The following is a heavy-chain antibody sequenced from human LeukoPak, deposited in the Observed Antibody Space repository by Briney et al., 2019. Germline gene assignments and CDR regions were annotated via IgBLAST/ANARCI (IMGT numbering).Heavy chain of an antibody. J-gene: IGHJ4*02. Sequence: ASVKVSCKASGYTFTSYGISWVRQAPGQRLEWMGWINAGNGNTKYSQKFQGRVTITRDKSASTIYMDLSSLRSEDTAVYYCARGAYILGFCSSTSCSPSLSQASDWGQGTLVTVSS. CDR1: GYTFTSYG. D-gene: IGHD2-2*01. CDR2: INAGNGNT. V-gene: IGHV1-3*01. CDR3: ARGAYILGFCSSTSCSPSLSQASD.